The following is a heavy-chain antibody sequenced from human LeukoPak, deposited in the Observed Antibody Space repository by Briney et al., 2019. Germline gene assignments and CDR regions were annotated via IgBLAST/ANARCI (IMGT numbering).Heavy chain of an antibody. D-gene: IGHD3-10*01. CDR2: TYYRSKWYN. J-gene: IGHJ4*02. CDR3: ARLSMVRGVLFDY. V-gene: IGHV6-1*01. CDR1: GDSVSSKNGA. Sequence: SQTLSLTCAISGDSVSSKNGAWNWIRQSPSRGLEWLGRTYYRSKWYNDYAEFIQGRITINPDTSKNQFSLQLNSVTPEDTAVYYCARLSMVRGVLFDYWGQGTLVTVSS.